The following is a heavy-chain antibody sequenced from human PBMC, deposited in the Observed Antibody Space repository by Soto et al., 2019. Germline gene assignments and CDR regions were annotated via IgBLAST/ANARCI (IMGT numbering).Heavy chain of an antibody. CDR2: IIPTFGTR. Sequence: SVKVSCKASGGTFSSYVISWVRQAPGQGLEWMGGIIPTFGTRKYAQDFQGRITITADKSTSTAYMDLNSLRAEDTAVYYCAEDRVAAAGWRARRLVYYYYGMDVWGQGTTVTVSS. J-gene: IGHJ6*02. CDR1: GGTFSSYV. CDR3: AEDRVAAAGWRARRLVYYYYGMDV. D-gene: IGHD6-13*01. V-gene: IGHV1-69*06.